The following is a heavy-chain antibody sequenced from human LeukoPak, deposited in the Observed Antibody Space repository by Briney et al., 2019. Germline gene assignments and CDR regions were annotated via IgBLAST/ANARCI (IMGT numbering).Heavy chain of an antibody. CDR1: GFTFSTYV. CDR2: ISGSGGST. Sequence: GGSLRLSCAASGFTFSTYVMSWVRQAPGKGLEWVSAISGSGGSTYYADSVKGRFTISRDNSKNTLYLQMNSLRAEDTAVYYCARGGCSSTSCHLADYWGQGTLVTVSS. D-gene: IGHD2-2*01. V-gene: IGHV3-23*01. CDR3: ARGGCSSTSCHLADY. J-gene: IGHJ4*02.